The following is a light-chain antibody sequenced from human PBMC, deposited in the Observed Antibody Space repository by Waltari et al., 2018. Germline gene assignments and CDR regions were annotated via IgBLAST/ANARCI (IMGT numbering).Light chain of an antibody. J-gene: IGKJ5*01. CDR3: QQYYDWRRVT. CDR2: GAS. V-gene: IGKV3D-15*01. Sequence: EIVMTQSPATLSVSPGERATLSCRASQSVSGNLAWYQQKPGQAPRPPIHGASTRATGIPARFSGSASGTEFTLTISSLQSEDSAVYYCQQYYDWRRVTFGQGTRLEIK. CDR1: QSVSGN.